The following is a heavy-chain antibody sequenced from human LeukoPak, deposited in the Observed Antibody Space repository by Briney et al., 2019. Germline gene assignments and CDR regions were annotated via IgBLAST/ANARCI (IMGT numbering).Heavy chain of an antibody. Sequence: GGSLRLSCAASGFTFSSYAMSWVRQAPGEGLEWVSAISGSGGSTYYADSVKGRLTISRDNAKNSLYLQMNSLRAEDTAVYYCARPYDILTGYYWGFDPRGQGTLVTVSS. CDR1: GFTFSSYA. CDR2: ISGSGGST. CDR3: ARPYDILTGYYWGFDP. D-gene: IGHD3-9*01. J-gene: IGHJ5*02. V-gene: IGHV3-23*01.